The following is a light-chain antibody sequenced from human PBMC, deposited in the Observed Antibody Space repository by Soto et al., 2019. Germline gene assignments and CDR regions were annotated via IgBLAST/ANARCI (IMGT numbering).Light chain of an antibody. CDR1: SSDVGGYNF. CDR3: SSYTSTNTQL. Sequence: QSVLTQPASVSGSPGQSITISCTGTSSDVGGYNFVSWYQQHPGKAPKLMIYDVSNRPSRVSNRFSGSKSGNTASLTISGLQAEDEAHYYCSSYTSTNTQLFGGGTKLTVL. CDR2: DVS. V-gene: IGLV2-14*03. J-gene: IGLJ2*01.